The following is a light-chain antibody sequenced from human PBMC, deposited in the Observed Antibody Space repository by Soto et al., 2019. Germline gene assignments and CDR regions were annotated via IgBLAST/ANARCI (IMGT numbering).Light chain of an antibody. J-gene: IGKJ4*02. CDR1: QSVTSD. CDR2: AAS. CDR3: QQYSNRPLT. Sequence: EIVLTQSPATLSVSPRESATLSCRASQSVTSDLAWYQQKPGQAPRLLIYAASTRATAIPARFSGTGSGTEFTLTISSLQSEDFAVYYCQQYSNRPLTFGGGTKVEMK. V-gene: IGKV3-15*01.